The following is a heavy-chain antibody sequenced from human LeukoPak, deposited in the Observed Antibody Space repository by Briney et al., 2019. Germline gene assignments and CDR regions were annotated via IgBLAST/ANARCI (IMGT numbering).Heavy chain of an antibody. CDR1: GGSVSSYY. CDR3: ASGSYYFDY. J-gene: IGHJ4*02. D-gene: IGHD1-26*01. Sequence: PSETLSLTCSVSGGSVSSYYWSWIRQSPGKGLEWIGYIHNSGRTNYNPSLKSRATISVDTSKNQFSLKLNSVTPADTAVYYCASGSYYFDYWGQGTLVTVSP. CDR2: IHNSGRT. V-gene: IGHV4-59*08.